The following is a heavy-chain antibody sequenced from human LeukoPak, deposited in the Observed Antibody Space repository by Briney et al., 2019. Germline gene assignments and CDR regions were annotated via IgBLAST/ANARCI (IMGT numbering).Heavy chain of an antibody. V-gene: IGHV3-21*01. CDR2: ISYSGTYI. Sequence: GRSLRLSCAASGFSFNYYSMNWVRQAPGKGLEWVSSISYSGTYIYYGDSVKGRFTISRDNAQNSLYLQMNSLRAEDTAVYYCATCGGNSDYWGQGTLVTVSS. D-gene: IGHD4-23*01. CDR1: GFSFNYYS. J-gene: IGHJ4*02. CDR3: ATCGGNSDY.